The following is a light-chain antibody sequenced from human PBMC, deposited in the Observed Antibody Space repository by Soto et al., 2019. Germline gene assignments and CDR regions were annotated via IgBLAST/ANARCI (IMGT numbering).Light chain of an antibody. CDR2: EVT. CDR1: SXDVGGYNL. CDR3: CSYAGNSAWV. J-gene: IGLJ3*02. V-gene: IGLV2-23*02. Sequence: QSALAQPASVSGSPGQSITISCTGTSXDVGGYNLVSWYRQHPGRAPKLMIYEVTKRPSGVSNRFSGSKSDNTAALTISGLQAEDEGDYYCCSYAGNSAWVFGGGTKFTVL.